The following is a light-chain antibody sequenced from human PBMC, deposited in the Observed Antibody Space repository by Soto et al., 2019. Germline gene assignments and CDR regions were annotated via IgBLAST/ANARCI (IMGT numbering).Light chain of an antibody. CDR3: TSYTGDDFTFI. Sequence: QSVLTQPPSASGSLGQSVTISCTGTSSDIGTYDYVSWYQQHPGRAPKLIISEVSKRPSGVPDRFSGSKSGNTASLIVSGLQPDDEAEYHCTSYTGDDFTFIFGTGTKVTVL. CDR1: SSDIGTYDY. J-gene: IGLJ1*01. V-gene: IGLV2-8*01. CDR2: EVS.